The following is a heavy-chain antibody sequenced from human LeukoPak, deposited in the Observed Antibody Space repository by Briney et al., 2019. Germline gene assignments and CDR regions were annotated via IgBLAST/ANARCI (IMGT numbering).Heavy chain of an antibody. CDR2: ISSSSSTI. Sequence: GGSLRLSCAASGFTFSSYSMNWVRQAPGKGLEWVSYISSSSSTIYYADSVKGRFTISRDNAKNSLYLQMNSLRAEDTAVYYCARDRTYYYDSSGYPDWGQGILVTVSS. J-gene: IGHJ4*02. D-gene: IGHD3-22*01. CDR3: ARDRTYYYDSSGYPD. V-gene: IGHV3-48*01. CDR1: GFTFSSYS.